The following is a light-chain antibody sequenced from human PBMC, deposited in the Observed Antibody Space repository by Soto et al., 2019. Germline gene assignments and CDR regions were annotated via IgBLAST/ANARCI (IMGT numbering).Light chain of an antibody. J-gene: IGLJ2*01. V-gene: IGLV2-23*02. CDR2: EVT. CDR3: FSYAGSSNLL. CDR1: SSDVGSYNL. Sequence: QSALTQPASVSGSPGQSITISCTGTSSDVGSYNLVSWYQQHQGKAPKLMIYEVTKRPSGVSNRFSGSKSGNTASLTISGLQAEDEADYYCFSYAGSSNLLFGGGTKVTVL.